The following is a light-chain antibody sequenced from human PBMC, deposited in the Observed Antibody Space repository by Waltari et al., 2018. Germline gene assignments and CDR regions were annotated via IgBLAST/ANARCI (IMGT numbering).Light chain of an antibody. CDR2: VAS. CDR1: QSVPTN. CDR3: QQYSNWPYT. V-gene: IGKV3-15*01. J-gene: IGKJ2*01. Sequence: EIVMTQSPDTLSVAPGERVTLSCRASQSVPTNLAWYQQKPGQPPRLLIYVASTRATGVPARFSGSRSGTEFTLTISSLESEDFAVYYCQQYSNWPYTFGQGTKLEIK.